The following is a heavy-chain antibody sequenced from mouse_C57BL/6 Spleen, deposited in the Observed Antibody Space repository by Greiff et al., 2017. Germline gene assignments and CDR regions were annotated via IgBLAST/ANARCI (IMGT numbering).Heavy chain of an antibody. CDR1: GYSFTGYY. J-gene: IGHJ4*01. V-gene: IGHV1-42*01. D-gene: IGHD2-1*01. CDR2: INPSTGGT. Sequence: EVQLKESGPELVKPGASVKISCKASGYSFTGYYMNWVKQSPEKSLEWIGEINPSTGGTTYNQKFKAKATLTVDKSSSTAYMQLKSLTSEDSAVYYCARYGNYGDYAMDYWGQGTSVTVSS. CDR3: ARYGNYGDYAMDY.